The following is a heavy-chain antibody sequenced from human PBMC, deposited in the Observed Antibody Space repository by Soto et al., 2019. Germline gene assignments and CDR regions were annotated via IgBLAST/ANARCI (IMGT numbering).Heavy chain of an antibody. D-gene: IGHD5-12*01. Sequence: QVQLQESGPGLVKPSETLSLTCTVSGGSMSSYYWTWIRQPPGKGLVWIGYIYNSERSNYSPSLKSRVTMSIDTSKNQFSLKLTSVTAADTAVYYCARGYSGYDAALDYWGQGTLVTVSS. V-gene: IGHV4-59*01. CDR1: GGSMSSYY. CDR2: IYNSERS. J-gene: IGHJ4*01. CDR3: ARGYSGYDAALDY.